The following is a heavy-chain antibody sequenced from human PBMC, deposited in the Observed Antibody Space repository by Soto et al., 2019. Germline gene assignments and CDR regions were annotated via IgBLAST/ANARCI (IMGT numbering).Heavy chain of an antibody. V-gene: IGHV1-69*13. CDR3: ATKARGYSYGYRESFDY. CDR2: IIPIFGTA. D-gene: IGHD5-18*01. J-gene: IGHJ4*02. CDR1: GGTFSSYA. Sequence: SVKVSCKASGGTFSSYAISWVRQAPGQGLEWMGGIIPIFGTANYAQKFQGRVTITADESTSTAYMELSSLRSEDTAVYYCATKARGYSYGYRESFDYSGQGTLLIVSS.